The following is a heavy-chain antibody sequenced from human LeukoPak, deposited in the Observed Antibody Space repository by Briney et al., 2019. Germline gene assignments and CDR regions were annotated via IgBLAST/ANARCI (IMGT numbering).Heavy chain of an antibody. V-gene: IGHV1-18*01. J-gene: IGHJ3*02. Sequence: ASVKVSCKASGYTFTSYGISWVRQAPGQGLEWMGWISAYNGNTNYAQKLQGRVTMTTDTSTSTAYMELRRLRSDDTAVYYCARDSSSSWYRDAFDIWGQGTMVTVSS. CDR2: ISAYNGNT. D-gene: IGHD6-13*01. CDR1: GYTFTSYG. CDR3: ARDSSSSWYRDAFDI.